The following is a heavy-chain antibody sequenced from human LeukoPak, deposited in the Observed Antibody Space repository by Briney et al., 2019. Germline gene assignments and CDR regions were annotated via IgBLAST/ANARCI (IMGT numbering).Heavy chain of an antibody. V-gene: IGHV1-2*02. J-gene: IGHJ4*02. Sequence: ASVKVSCKASGYTFTGYYMHWVRQAPGQGLEWMGWINPNSGGTNYAQKFQGRVTMTRDTSISAAYMELSRLRSDDTAVYYCARARVQVWFGELYWGQGTLVTVSS. CDR3: ARARVQVWFGELY. D-gene: IGHD3-10*01. CDR1: GYTFTGYY. CDR2: INPNSGGT.